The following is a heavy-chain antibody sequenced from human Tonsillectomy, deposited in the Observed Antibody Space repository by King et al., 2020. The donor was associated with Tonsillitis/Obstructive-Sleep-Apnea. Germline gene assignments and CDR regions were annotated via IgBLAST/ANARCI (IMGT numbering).Heavy chain of an antibody. V-gene: IGHV4-59*08. J-gene: IGHJ4*02. D-gene: IGHD1-26*01. CDR1: GGSISSYY. Sequence: QLQESGPELVKPSETLSLTCTVSGGSISSYYWSWIRQPPGKGLEWIGYFSYSGSTNYNPSLKSRVTISVDTSKNQFSLKLRSVTAADTAVYYCARLPPPSLHTVGFYFDYWGQGTLVTVSS. CDR3: ARLPPPSLHTVGFYFDY. CDR2: FSYSGST.